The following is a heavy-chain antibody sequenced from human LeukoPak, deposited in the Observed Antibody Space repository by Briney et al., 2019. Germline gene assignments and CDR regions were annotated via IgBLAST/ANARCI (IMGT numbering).Heavy chain of an antibody. V-gene: IGHV4-30-2*01. D-gene: IGHD3-9*01. CDR1: GGSISSGGYY. CDR2: IYHSGST. CDR3: ARDGTYYDLLTGYFPNWFDP. Sequence: PSQTLSLTCTVSGGSISSGGYYWSWIRQPPGKGLEWIGYIYHSGSTYYNPSLKSRVTISVDRSKNQFSLKLSSVTAADTAMYYCARDGTYYDLLTGYFPNWFDPWGQGTLVTVSS. J-gene: IGHJ5*02.